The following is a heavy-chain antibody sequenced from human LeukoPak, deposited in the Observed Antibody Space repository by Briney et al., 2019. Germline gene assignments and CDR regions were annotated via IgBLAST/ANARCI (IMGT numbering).Heavy chain of an antibody. CDR3: TGGRITVRRGPVITDYNYYMDV. Sequence: GGSLRLSCAASGFTFSSYAMSWVRQASGKGLEWVGRIRSKANSYATAYAASVRGRITISRDDSKNTAYLQMNSLKIEDTAVYYCTGGRITVRRGPVITDYNYYMDVWGKGTTVTVSS. J-gene: IGHJ6*03. CDR2: IRSKANSYAT. D-gene: IGHD3-10*01. CDR1: GFTFSSYA. V-gene: IGHV3-73*01.